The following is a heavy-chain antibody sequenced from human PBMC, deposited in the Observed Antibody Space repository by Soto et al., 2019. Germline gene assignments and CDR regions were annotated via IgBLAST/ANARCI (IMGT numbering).Heavy chain of an antibody. CDR2: INPNSGGT. CDR3: GRGRGGLAVTTFFRRGKDAFDY. D-gene: IGHD3-10*02. V-gene: IGHV1-2*04. Sequence: ASVKVSCKASGYTFTGYYMHWVRQAPGQGLEWMGWINPNSGGTNYAQKFQGWVTMTRDTSISTAYMELSRLRSDDTAVYYCGRGRGGLAVTTFFRRGKDAFDYWGQGTMVTVSS. J-gene: IGHJ3*01. CDR1: GYTFTGYY.